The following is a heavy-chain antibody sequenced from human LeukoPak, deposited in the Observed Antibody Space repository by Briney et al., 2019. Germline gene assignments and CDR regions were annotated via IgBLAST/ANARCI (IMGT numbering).Heavy chain of an antibody. D-gene: IGHD6-13*01. CDR3: VRDDSSHFDY. CDR1: GFTFRSYW. V-gene: IGHV3-74*01. Sequence: PGGSLRLSCAASGFTFRSYWMHWVRQAPGKGLVWVSRINRDGSSTNHADSVKGRFTISRDNAKNTLYLRMNSLRAEDTAVYYCVRDDSSHFDYWGQGALVTVSS. J-gene: IGHJ4*02. CDR2: INRDGSST.